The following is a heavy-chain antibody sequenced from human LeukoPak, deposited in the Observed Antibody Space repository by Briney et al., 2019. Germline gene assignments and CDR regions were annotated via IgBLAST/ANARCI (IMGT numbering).Heavy chain of an antibody. CDR2: IYYSGST. Sequence: SETLSLTCTVSGGSISSSSYYWGWIRQPPGKGLEWIGSIYYSGSTYYNPSLKSRVTISVDTSKNQFSLKLSSVTAADTAVYYCASWGELLVGYWGQGTLVTVSS. CDR1: GGSISSSSYY. J-gene: IGHJ4*02. V-gene: IGHV4-39*01. CDR3: ASWGELLVGY. D-gene: IGHD1-26*01.